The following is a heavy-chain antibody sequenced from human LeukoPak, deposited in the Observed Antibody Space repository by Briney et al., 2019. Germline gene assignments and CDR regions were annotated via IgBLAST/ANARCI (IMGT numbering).Heavy chain of an antibody. CDR2: LYSGGST. D-gene: IGHD3-10*01. CDR3: ARGSGDYNGYYFDY. Sequence: PGGSLRLSCAASGFTVSSNYMTWVRQAPGKGLEWVSILYSGGSTYYADSVKGRFTISRDNSKNTLYLQMNSLRAEDTAVYYCARGSGDYNGYYFDYWGQGTLVTVSS. CDR1: GFTVSSNY. V-gene: IGHV3-53*01. J-gene: IGHJ4*02.